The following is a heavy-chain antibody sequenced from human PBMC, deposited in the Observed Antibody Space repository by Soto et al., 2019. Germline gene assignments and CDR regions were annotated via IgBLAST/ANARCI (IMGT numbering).Heavy chain of an antibody. CDR3: ARESIVGGTTSYYNAMDV. CDR2: IHSGGST. J-gene: IGHJ6*02. Sequence: PGGSLRLSCAASVFTVSSNYMIWVRQAPGKGLEWVAVIHSGGSTSYADSVKGRFTISRDNSKNTLYLHMNSLRAEDTAVYYCARESIVGGTTSYYNAMDVWGQGTTVTVSS. D-gene: IGHD1-26*01. V-gene: IGHV3-53*01. CDR1: VFTVSSNY.